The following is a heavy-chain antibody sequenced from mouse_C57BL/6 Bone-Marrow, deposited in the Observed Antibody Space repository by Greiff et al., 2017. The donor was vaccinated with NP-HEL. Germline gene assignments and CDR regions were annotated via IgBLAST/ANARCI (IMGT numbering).Heavy chain of an antibody. CDR3: ATHYRFAY. CDR2: INPSTGGT. D-gene: IGHD1-1*01. J-gene: IGHJ3*01. CDR1: GYSFTGYY. Sequence: VQLQQSGPELVKPGASVKISCKASGYSFTGYYMNWVKQSPEKSLEWIGEINPSTGGTTYNQKFKAKATLTVDKSSSTAYMQLKSLTSEDSAVYYGATHYRFAYWGQGTLVTVSA. V-gene: IGHV1-42*01.